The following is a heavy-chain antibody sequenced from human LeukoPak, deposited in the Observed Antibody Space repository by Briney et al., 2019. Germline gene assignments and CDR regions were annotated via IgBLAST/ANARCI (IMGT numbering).Heavy chain of an antibody. CDR3: ARADYGDCFDY. Sequence: PSQTLSLTCAVSGGSISSGGYSGSWVRQPPGRGREWIGYFFHSGSTYYHPSPKSRVTISVDRSKHQFSLKLSSVTAADTAVYYCARADYGDCFDYWGQGTLVTVSS. CDR1: GGSISSGGYS. V-gene: IGHV4-30-2*01. J-gene: IGHJ4*02. CDR2: FFHSGST. D-gene: IGHD4-17*01.